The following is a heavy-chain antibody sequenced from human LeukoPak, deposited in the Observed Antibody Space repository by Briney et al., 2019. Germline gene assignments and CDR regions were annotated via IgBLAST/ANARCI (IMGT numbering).Heavy chain of an antibody. D-gene: IGHD2-21*01. J-gene: IGHJ4*02. CDR2: IWYDGSNK. Sequence: PGGSLRLSCAASGFTFSRYPMHWVRQAPGKGLEWVAVIWYDGSNKYYADSVKGRFTISRDNSKNTLYLRMNSLRAEDTAVYYCARHIPFDCWGQGTLVTVSS. CDR3: ARHIPFDC. V-gene: IGHV3-33*08. CDR1: GFTFSRYP.